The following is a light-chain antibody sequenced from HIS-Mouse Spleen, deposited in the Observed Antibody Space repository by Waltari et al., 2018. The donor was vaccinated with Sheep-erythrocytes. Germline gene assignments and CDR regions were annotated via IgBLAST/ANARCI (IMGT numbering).Light chain of an antibody. CDR3: CSYAGSYTWV. Sequence: QSALTQPRSVSGSPGQSVTISCTGTSSDVGGDNYVHWYQQHPGKVPQLMIYDVSKRPSGVPDRFSGSKSGNTASLTISGLQAEDEADYYCCSYAGSYTWVFGGGTKLTVL. J-gene: IGLJ3*02. V-gene: IGLV2-11*01. CDR1: SSDVGGDNY. CDR2: DVS.